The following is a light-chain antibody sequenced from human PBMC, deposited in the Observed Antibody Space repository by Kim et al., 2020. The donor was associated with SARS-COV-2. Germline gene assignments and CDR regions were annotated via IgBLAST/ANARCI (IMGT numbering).Light chain of an antibody. CDR2: GAS. V-gene: IGKV1-6*01. Sequence: AIQMTQSPSSLSASVEDRVTITCRGSQDIRNDLGWHQLKSGQAPKVLIYGASTLQSAVPSSFSGSRSGIDFTLTISSLRPEDFATYYCLQDYSYPRTFGQGNKA. CDR3: LQDYSYPRT. CDR1: QDIRND. J-gene: IGKJ1*01.